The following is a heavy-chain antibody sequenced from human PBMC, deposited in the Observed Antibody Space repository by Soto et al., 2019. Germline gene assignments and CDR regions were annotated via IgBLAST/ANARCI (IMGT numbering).Heavy chain of an antibody. CDR3: TPERITIFGVLVYFDY. Sequence: EVQLVESGGGLVKPGGSLRLSCAASGFTFSNAWMNWVRQAPGKGLEWVGRIKSKTDGGTTDYAAPVKGRFTISRDDSPNTLYLQMNSLKTEDTAVYYCTPERITIFGVLVYFDYLGQGTQVTVSS. D-gene: IGHD3-3*01. CDR2: IKSKTDGGTT. V-gene: IGHV3-15*07. CDR1: GFTFSNAW. J-gene: IGHJ4*02.